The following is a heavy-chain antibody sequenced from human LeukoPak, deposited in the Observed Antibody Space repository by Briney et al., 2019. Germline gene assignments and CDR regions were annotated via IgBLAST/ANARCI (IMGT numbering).Heavy chain of an antibody. J-gene: IGHJ4*02. D-gene: IGHD5-18*01. CDR3: ARGSRGYTYG. CDR2: IYYSGST. V-gene: IGHV4-61*01. Sequence: SETLSLTCTVSGASVSSGSYYWSWIRQPPGKGLEWIGYIYYSGSTNYNPSLKSRVTISVDTSKNQFSLKLSSVTAADTAVYYCARGSRGYTYGWGQGTLVTVSS. CDR1: GASVSSGSYY.